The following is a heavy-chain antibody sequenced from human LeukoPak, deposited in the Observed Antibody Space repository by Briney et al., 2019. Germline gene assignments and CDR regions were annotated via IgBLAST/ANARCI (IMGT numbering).Heavy chain of an antibody. J-gene: IGHJ4*02. D-gene: IGHD5-18*01. CDR3: ARGSRGYTYG. CDR2: IYYSGST. V-gene: IGHV4-61*01. Sequence: SETLSLTCTVSGASVSSGSYYWSWIRQPPGKGLEWIGYIYYSGSTNYNPSLKSRVTISVDTSKNQFSLKLSSVTAADTAVYYCARGSRGYTYGWGQGTLVTVSS. CDR1: GASVSSGSYY.